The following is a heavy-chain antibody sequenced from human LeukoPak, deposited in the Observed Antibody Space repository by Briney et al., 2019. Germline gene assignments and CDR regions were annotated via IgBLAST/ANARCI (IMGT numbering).Heavy chain of an antibody. V-gene: IGHV3-23*01. CDR3: ARYCITSSCSSYSYYGMDV. J-gene: IGHJ6*02. CDR1: GFTFSSYA. CDR2: ISGSGGST. D-gene: IGHD1-14*01. Sequence: GGSLRLSCAASGFTFSSYAMSWVRQAPGKGLEWVSAISGSGGSTYYADSVKGRFTISRDNSKNTLFLQMNSLRAGDTAEYYCARYCITSSCSSYSYYGMDVWGQGTTVTVSS.